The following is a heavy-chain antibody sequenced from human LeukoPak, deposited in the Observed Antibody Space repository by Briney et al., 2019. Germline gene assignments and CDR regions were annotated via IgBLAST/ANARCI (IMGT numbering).Heavy chain of an antibody. CDR1: GGSFSGYY. D-gene: IGHD3-3*01. CDR3: ARGYYDFWSGYWYYYCGMDV. V-gene: IGHV4-34*01. J-gene: IGHJ6*02. Sequence: PSETLSLTCAVYGGSFSGYYWSWIRQPPGKGLEWIGEINHSGSTNYNPSLKSRVTISVDTSKNQFSLKLSSVTAADTAVYYCARGYYDFWSGYWYYYCGMDVWGQGTTVTVSS. CDR2: INHSGST.